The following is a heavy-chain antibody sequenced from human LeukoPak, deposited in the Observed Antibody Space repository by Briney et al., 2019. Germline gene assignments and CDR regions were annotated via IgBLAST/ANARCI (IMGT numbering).Heavy chain of an antibody. CDR3: ARVFAA. V-gene: IGHV4-39*07. CDR1: GGSVSTSDYY. Sequence: SETLSLTCTVSGGSVSTSDYYWGWIRQSPVKGLEWIGDVFYTGKTNYNPSLRGRATISIDTSKKQFSLKLTYVIAADTAVYYCARVFAAWGEGCLVTVSS. CDR2: VFYTGKT. J-gene: IGHJ1*01. D-gene: IGHD3-3*01.